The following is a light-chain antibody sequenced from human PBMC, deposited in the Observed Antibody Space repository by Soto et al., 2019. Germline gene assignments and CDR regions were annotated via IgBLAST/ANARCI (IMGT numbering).Light chain of an antibody. V-gene: IGLV1-47*01. CDR1: TSNIGSSS. CDR2: ENN. Sequence: QSVLRQPPSASGTPGQSVTISCSGSTSNIGSSSVYWYQQLPGTAPKVFIYENNRRPSGVPDRFSGSKSGTSASLAISGLRSEDEADYYCATWDGSLSGPVFGGGTKVTVL. J-gene: IGLJ2*01. CDR3: ATWDGSLSGPV.